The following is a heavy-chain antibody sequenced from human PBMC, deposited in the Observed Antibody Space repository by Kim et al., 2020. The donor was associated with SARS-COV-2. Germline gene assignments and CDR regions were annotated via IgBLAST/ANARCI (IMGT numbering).Heavy chain of an antibody. CDR3: ASVPRPELLWFGELFGPFDY. D-gene: IGHD3-10*01. Sequence: SVKVSCKASGGTFSSYAISWVRQAPGQGLEWMGGIIPIFGTANYAQKFQGRVTITADESTSTAYMELSSLRSEDTAVYYCASVPRPELLWFGELFGPFDYWGQGTLVTVSS. J-gene: IGHJ4*02. CDR1: GGTFSSYA. V-gene: IGHV1-69*13. CDR2: IIPIFGTA.